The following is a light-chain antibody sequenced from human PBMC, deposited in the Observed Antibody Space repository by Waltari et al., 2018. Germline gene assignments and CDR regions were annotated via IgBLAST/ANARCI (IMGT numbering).Light chain of an antibody. CDR2: DVS. J-gene: IGLJ2*01. CDR1: SLDIGSSNY. CDR3: CSYAGSTTYAV. V-gene: IGLV2-23*02. Sequence: QSALTQLASVSGSPGQSLTLACTGTSLDIGSSNYVSWYQKHPGTAPKRIFYDVSKRSSGVSDRFSASKSGNTASLTISGLQAEDEADYYCCSYAGSTTYAVFGGGTKLTVL.